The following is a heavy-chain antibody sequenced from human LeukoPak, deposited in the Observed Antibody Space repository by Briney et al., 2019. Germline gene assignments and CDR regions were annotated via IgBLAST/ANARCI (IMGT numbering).Heavy chain of an antibody. V-gene: IGHV1-2*02. CDR1: GYTFTSYG. CDR3: ARDPPTVSTGWYFDL. Sequence: GASVKVSCKASGYTFTSYGISWVRQAPGQGLEWMGWINPYSDGTNCAQKFQGRVTMTGDRSISTVYMELSGLKSDDTAVYYCARDPPTVSTGWYFDLWGRGTLVTVSS. CDR2: INPYSDGT. D-gene: IGHD4-17*01. J-gene: IGHJ2*01.